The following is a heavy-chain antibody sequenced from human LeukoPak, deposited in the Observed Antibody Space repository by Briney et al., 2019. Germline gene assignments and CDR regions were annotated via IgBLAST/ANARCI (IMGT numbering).Heavy chain of an antibody. V-gene: IGHV3-23*01. J-gene: IGHJ4*02. CDR2: ISGSGGST. CDR3: AKDAYDGSGYYYRDY. Sequence: GSLRLSCAASGFTFSSYAMSWVRQAPAKGLEWVSGISGSGGSTYYADSVRGRFTISRDNSKNTLYLQMNTLRAEDTAVYYCAKDAYDGSGYYYRDYWGQGTLVTVSS. D-gene: IGHD3-22*01. CDR1: GFTFSSYA.